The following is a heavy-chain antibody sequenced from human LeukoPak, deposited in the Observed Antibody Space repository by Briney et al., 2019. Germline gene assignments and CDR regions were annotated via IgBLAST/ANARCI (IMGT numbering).Heavy chain of an antibody. CDR3: ARDYPPTYYYDFWSGPPDY. CDR1: GFTFSSYE. Sequence: GGSLRLSCAASGFTFSSYEMNWVRQAPGKGLEWVSYISSSGSTIYYADSVKGRFTISRDNAKNSLYLQMNSLRAEHTAVYYCARDYPPTYYYDFWSGPPDYWGQGTLVTVSS. J-gene: IGHJ4*02. D-gene: IGHD3-3*01. CDR2: ISSSGSTI. V-gene: IGHV3-48*03.